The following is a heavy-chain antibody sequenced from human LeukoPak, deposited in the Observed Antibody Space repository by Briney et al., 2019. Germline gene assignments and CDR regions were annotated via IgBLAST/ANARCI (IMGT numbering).Heavy chain of an antibody. J-gene: IGHJ6*02. V-gene: IGHV3-30*18. D-gene: IGHD5-18*01. CDR2: LSYDGNSK. CDR1: GSTLSGYG. Sequence: RSLRLSCAASGSTLSGYGMHWVRQAPGKGLEWVAVLSYDGNSKFYADSVKGRFTISGDNSKNTLYLQMNSLRAEDTAVYYCAKLRVSGYTHGYGLDVWGQGTTVTVSS. CDR3: AKLRVSGYTHGYGLDV.